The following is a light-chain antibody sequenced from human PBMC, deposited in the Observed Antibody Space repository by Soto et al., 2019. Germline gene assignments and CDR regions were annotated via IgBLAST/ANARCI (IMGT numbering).Light chain of an antibody. CDR3: SSYTSSSTYV. V-gene: IGLV2-14*01. Sequence: QSVLTQPASVSGSPGQSITISCTGTSSDVGGYNYVSWYQQHPGKAPKLMIYDVSHRPSGVSNRFSGSKSGNTASLTISRLQAEDEADYYCSSYTSSSTYVFGTGTKLTVL. J-gene: IGLJ1*01. CDR2: DVS. CDR1: SSDVGGYNY.